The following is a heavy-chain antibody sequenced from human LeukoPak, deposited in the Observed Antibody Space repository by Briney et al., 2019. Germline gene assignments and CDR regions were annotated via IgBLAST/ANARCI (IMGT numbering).Heavy chain of an antibody. Sequence: SGGSLRLSCAASGFTFSSYAMSWVRQAPGKGLEWVSGISGSGASTYYADSVKGRFTISRDNSKNTLYLQMNSLRAEDAAVYYCAKGRVLSRTRCYDQWGQGTLVTVSS. D-gene: IGHD2-2*01. CDR2: ISGSGAST. V-gene: IGHV3-23*01. CDR3: AKGRVLSRTRCYDQ. J-gene: IGHJ4*02. CDR1: GFTFSSYA.